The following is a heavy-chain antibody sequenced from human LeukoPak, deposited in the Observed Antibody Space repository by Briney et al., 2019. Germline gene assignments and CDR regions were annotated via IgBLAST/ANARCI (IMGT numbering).Heavy chain of an antibody. V-gene: IGHV3-23*01. J-gene: IGHJ4*02. CDR1: GFTFSNYA. CDR3: AKGRAVAGRDYFDY. D-gene: IGHD6-19*01. CDR2: ISGSGGST. Sequence: GGSLRLSCAASGFTFSNYAMSWVRQAPGKGLEWVSAISGSGGSTYYADSVKGRFTIPRDNSKNTLYLQMNSLRAEDTAVYYCAKGRAVAGRDYFDYWGQGTLVTVSS.